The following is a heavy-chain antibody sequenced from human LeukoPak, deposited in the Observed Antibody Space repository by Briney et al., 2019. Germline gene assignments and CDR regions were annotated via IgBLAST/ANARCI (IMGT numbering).Heavy chain of an antibody. D-gene: IGHD4-17*01. CDR1: GFTFSSYW. Sequence: GGSLRLSCAASGFTFSSYWMHWVRQAPGKGLVWVSRINSDGSSTTYADSVKGRFTISRDNAKNTLYLQTNSLRVEDTAVYYCARAGIDYGDYWTRFDYWGQGTLVTVSS. J-gene: IGHJ4*02. V-gene: IGHV3-74*01. CDR3: ARAGIDYGDYWTRFDY. CDR2: INSDGSST.